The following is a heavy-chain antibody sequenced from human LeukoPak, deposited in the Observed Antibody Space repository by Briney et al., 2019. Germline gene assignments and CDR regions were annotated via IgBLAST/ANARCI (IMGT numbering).Heavy chain of an antibody. J-gene: IGHJ4*02. D-gene: IGHD5-24*01. Sequence: ASVKVSCKASGYIFINYAMHWVRQAPGQRLEWMGWISAGNGNTKYSQKFQGRVTITADKSTSTAYMELSSLRSEDTAVYYCASAARGDGYNYEWYWGQGTLVTVSS. CDR2: ISAGNGNT. V-gene: IGHV1-3*01. CDR1: GYIFINYA. CDR3: ASAARGDGYNYEWY.